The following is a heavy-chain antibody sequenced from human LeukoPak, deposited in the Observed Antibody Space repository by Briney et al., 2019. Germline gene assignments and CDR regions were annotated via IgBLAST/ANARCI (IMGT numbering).Heavy chain of an antibody. Sequence: GGSLRLSCAASGFTFSSYSMNWVRQAPGKGLEWVSSIGSSSSYIYYADSVKGRFTISRDNAKNSLYLQTSSLRAEDTAVYCCAASTKHTAMVDYWGQGTLVTVSS. J-gene: IGHJ4*02. CDR3: AASTKHTAMVDY. D-gene: IGHD5-18*01. CDR1: GFTFSSYS. CDR2: IGSSSSYI. V-gene: IGHV3-21*01.